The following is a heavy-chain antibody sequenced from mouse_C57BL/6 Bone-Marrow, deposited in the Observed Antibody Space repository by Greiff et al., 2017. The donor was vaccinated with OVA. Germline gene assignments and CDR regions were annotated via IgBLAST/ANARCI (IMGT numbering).Heavy chain of an antibody. V-gene: IGHV1-62-2*01. Sequence: ESGAELVKPGASVKLSCKASGYTFTEYTIHWVKQRSGQGLEWIGWFYPGSGSIKYNEKFKDKATLTADKSSSTAHMELRSLTSEDSAVYYCATLTIYEDAMDYWGQGTSVTVSS. J-gene: IGHJ4*01. D-gene: IGHD2-3*01. CDR3: ATLTIYEDAMDY. CDR2: FYPGSGSI. CDR1: GYTFTEYT.